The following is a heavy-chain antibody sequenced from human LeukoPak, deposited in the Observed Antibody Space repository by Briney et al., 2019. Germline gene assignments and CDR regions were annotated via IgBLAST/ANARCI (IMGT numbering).Heavy chain of an antibody. CDR3: ASSGWYVAFGDYFDY. D-gene: IGHD6-19*01. CDR1: GFTFSSYE. Sequence: GGSLRLSCAASGFTFSSYEMNWVRHAPGKGLEWVSYISSSGRTIYYADSVKGRFTISSDNAKNSLYLQMNSLRAEDTAVYYCASSGWYVAFGDYFDYWGQGTLVTVSS. V-gene: IGHV3-48*03. CDR2: ISSSGRTI. J-gene: IGHJ4*02.